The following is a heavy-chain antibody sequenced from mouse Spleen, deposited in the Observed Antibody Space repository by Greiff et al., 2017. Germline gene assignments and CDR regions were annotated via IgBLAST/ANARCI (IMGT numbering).Heavy chain of an antibody. V-gene: IGHV1-69*01. CDR2: IDPSDSYT. CDR3: ARGGDERDWYFDV. CDR1: GYTFTSYW. J-gene: IGHJ1*03. Sequence: QVQLQQPGAELVMPGASVKLSCKASGYTFTSYWMHWVKQRPGQGLEWIGEIDPSDSYTNYNQKFKGKATLTVDKSSSTAYMQLSSLTSEDSAVYYCARGGDERDWYFDVWGTGTTVTVSS. D-gene: IGHD3-3*01.